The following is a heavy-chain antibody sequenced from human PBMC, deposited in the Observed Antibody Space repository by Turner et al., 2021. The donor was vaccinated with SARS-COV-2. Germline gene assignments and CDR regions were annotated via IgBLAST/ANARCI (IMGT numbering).Heavy chain of an antibody. J-gene: IGHJ4*02. V-gene: IGHV3-23*01. Sequence: EVQLLESGGGLVQPGGSLRLSCAASGFTFSSYAMNWVRQAPGKGLEWVSVISGSGGGTHYADSVKGRFTISRDNSKNTLYLQMDSLRAEDTAVYYCAKDGSGYYDSSGYFDHWGQGTLVTVSS. CDR2: ISGSGGGT. CDR1: GFTFSSYA. D-gene: IGHD3-22*01. CDR3: AKDGSGYYDSSGYFDH.